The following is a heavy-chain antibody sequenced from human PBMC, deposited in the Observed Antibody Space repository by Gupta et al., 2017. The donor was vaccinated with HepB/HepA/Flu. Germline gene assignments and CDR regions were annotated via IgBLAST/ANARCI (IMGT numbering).Heavy chain of an antibody. J-gene: IGHJ6*02. CDR1: GFTFDDYA. CDR3: AKDMSQDYDKSGYYYGMDV. V-gene: IGHV3-9*01. Sequence: EVQLVESGGGLEQPGRSLRLSCAASGFTFDDYAMHWVRQAPGKGLEWVSGISWNSGSIGYGDSVKGRFTISRDNAKNSLYLQMNSLRAEDTALYYCAKDMSQDYDKSGYYYGMDVWGQGTTVTVSS. CDR2: ISWNSGSI. D-gene: IGHD3-22*01.